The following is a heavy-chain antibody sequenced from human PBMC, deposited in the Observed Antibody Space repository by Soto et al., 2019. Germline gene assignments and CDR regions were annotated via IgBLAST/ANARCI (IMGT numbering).Heavy chain of an antibody. V-gene: IGHV4-59*01. J-gene: IGHJ5*02. CDR2: IYYSGST. CDR3: ARVQGDQYSEYNWFDP. D-gene: IGHD2-21*02. Sequence: SETLSLTCTVSGGSISSYYWSWIRQPPGKGLEWIGYIYYSGSTNYNPSLKSRVTISVDTSKNQFSLKLSSVTAADTAVYYCARVQGDQYSEYNWFDPWGQGTLVTVSS. CDR1: GGSISSYY.